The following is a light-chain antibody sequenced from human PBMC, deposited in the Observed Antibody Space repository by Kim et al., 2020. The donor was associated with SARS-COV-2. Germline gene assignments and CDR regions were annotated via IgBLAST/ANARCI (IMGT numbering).Light chain of an antibody. CDR2: QDT. Sequence: SYELTQLPSVSVSPGQTASITCSGDKLGDKYACWYQQKPGQSPVLVIYQDTKRPSGIPERFSGSNSGNTATLTISGTQGLDEADYYCQAWDSSTVVFGGGTKLTVL. J-gene: IGLJ2*01. V-gene: IGLV3-1*01. CDR3: QAWDSSTVV. CDR1: KLGDKY.